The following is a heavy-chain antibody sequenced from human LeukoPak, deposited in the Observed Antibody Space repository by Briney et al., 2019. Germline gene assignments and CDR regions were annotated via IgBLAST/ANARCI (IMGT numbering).Heavy chain of an antibody. CDR3: ARGGGHHHFDY. J-gene: IGHJ4*02. CDR1: GFILSTYA. V-gene: IGHV3-23*01. CDR2: ISVDSYTT. Sequence: GGSLRLSCAASGFILSTYAMSWVRQAPGKGLEWVSAISVDSYTTYYADSVKGRLTISTDNSKSTVYLQMNSLRAEDTAVYYCARGGGHHHFDYWGQGTLVTVSS. D-gene: IGHD1-14*01.